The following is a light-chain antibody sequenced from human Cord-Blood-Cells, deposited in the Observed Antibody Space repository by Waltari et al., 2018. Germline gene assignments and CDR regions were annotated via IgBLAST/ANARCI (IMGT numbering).Light chain of an antibody. J-gene: IGLJ3*02. V-gene: IGLV2-23*01. CDR1: SSDVGSYNL. CDR2: EGS. CDR3: CSYAGSSTWV. Sequence: QSALTQPASVSGSPGQSITISCTGTSSDVGSYNLVSWYQQHPGKAPKLMIYEGSKRPSVVSNRFSGSKSGNTASLTISGLQAEDEADYYFCSYAGSSTWVFGGGTKLTVL.